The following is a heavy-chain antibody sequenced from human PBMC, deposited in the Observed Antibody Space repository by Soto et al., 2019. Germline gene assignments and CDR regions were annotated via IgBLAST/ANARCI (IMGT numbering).Heavy chain of an antibody. V-gene: IGHV4-34*01. D-gene: IGHD3-3*01. Sequence: SQTLSLTCSVYGGSFSCYYWSWIRQPPGKGLEWIGEIKHSGSTNYNPSQKSRATISADTSKNQFSLKLSSVTAADTAVYYCAKRGRFLSYFDYWGQGTLVTVSS. CDR1: GGSFSCYY. J-gene: IGHJ4*02. CDR2: IKHSGST. CDR3: AKRGRFLSYFDY.